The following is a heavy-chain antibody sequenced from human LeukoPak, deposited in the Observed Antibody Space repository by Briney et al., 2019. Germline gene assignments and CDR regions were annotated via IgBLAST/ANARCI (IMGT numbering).Heavy chain of an antibody. CDR3: AKHWSYCSTTSCFFNYYYYYMDV. CDR1: GFTFSSYW. CDR2: IKQDGSEK. Sequence: PGGSLRLSCAASGFTFSSYWMSWVRQAPGKGLEWVANIKQDGSEKYYVDSVKGRFTISRDNAKNSLYLQMNNLRAEDTAVYYCAKHWSYCSTTSCFFNYYYYYMDVWGKGTTVTVSS. D-gene: IGHD2-2*01. V-gene: IGHV3-7*03. J-gene: IGHJ6*03.